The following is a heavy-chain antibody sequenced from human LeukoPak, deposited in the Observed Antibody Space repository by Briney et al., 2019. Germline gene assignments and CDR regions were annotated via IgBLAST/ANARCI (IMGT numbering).Heavy chain of an antibody. CDR2: INHSGST. D-gene: IGHD2-15*01. Sequence: PSETLSLTCAVSGGSISSGGYSWSWIRQPPGKGLEWIGYINHSGSTNYNPSLKSRVTISVDTSKNQFSLKLSSVTAADTAVYYCARGGEVVVAARFDYWGQGTLVTVSS. CDR1: GGSISSGGYS. J-gene: IGHJ4*02. V-gene: IGHV4-30-2*01. CDR3: ARGGEVVVAARFDY.